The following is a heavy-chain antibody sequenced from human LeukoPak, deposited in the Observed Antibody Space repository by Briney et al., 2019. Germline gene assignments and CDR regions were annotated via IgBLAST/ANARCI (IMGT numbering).Heavy chain of an antibody. Sequence: GGSLRLSCAATGFTFSNFAMMWVRQAPGKGLEWVSSITGDYATYSADPAKGRFTTSRDNSKNIVYLQMDSLRDDDTAVYYCAKGAASGLVDWFDPWGQGTLVTVSS. CDR3: AKGAASGLVDWFDP. D-gene: IGHD3-22*01. CDR2: ITGDYAT. CDR1: GFTFSNFA. V-gene: IGHV3-23*01. J-gene: IGHJ5*02.